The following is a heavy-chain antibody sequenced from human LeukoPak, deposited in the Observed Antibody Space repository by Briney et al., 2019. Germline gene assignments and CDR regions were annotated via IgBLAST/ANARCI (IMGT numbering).Heavy chain of an antibody. J-gene: IGHJ4*02. CDR1: GAFSSRYY. Sequence: PSETLSLACSVSGAFSSRYYWSWVRQPLGKGLEWLGYIFYSGHSNYNPSLTSRISMSVDTSKAQFSLELTSVTAADTAPYFCARVLHAPYLIDSWGQGTLVTVSS. V-gene: IGHV4-59*08. CDR3: ARVLHAPYLIDS. CDR2: IFYSGHS. D-gene: IGHD2-8*01.